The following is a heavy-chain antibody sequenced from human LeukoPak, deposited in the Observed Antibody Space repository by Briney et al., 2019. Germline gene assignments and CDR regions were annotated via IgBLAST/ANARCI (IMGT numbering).Heavy chain of an antibody. CDR1: GYTLTELS. D-gene: IGHD3-10*01. Sequence: ASVKVSCEVSGYTLTELSTHWVRQAPGKGLEWMGGFDPEDGETIYAQKFQGRVTMTEDTSTDTAYMELSSLRSEDTAVYYCATYAKGVWFGENNWFDPWGQGTLVTVSS. CDR2: FDPEDGET. V-gene: IGHV1-24*01. CDR3: ATYAKGVWFGENNWFDP. J-gene: IGHJ5*02.